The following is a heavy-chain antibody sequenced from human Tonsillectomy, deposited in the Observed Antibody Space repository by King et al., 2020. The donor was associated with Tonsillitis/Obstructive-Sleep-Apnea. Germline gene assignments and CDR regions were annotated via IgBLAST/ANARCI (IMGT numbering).Heavy chain of an antibody. D-gene: IGHD1-14*01. CDR1: GYTFTWYY. V-gene: IGHV1-46*01. Sequence: QLVQSGAEVKTPGASVKVFCKASGYTFTWYYIHWVRQARGQGLEWMGIINPSSGVTTYAQKFHGRVTITTDTSASTVYLVLSSLRSEDTAVYYCARDDVVGRYIDSWGQGTLVTVSS. J-gene: IGHJ4*02. CDR2: INPSSGVT. CDR3: ARDDVVGRYIDS.